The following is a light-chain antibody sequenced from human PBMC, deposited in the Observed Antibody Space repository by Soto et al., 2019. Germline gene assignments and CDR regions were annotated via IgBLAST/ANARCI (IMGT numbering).Light chain of an antibody. CDR2: AAS. CDR3: LQDHNYPHT. J-gene: IGKJ1*01. V-gene: IGKV1-6*01. CDR1: QGVGND. Sequence: AIQMTQSPSSLSASVGDRVTITCRAGQGVGNDLGWYQQIPGKAPQVLIYAASTLQFGVPSRFSGSGSGTDFTLTISSLQPEDSANYYCLQDHNYPHTFGQGTKVEIK.